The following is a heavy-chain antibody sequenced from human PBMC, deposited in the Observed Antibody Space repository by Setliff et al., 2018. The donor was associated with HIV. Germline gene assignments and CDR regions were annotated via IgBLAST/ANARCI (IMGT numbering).Heavy chain of an antibody. CDR2: ISAYNGNT. J-gene: IGHJ4*02. CDR1: GYTFTSYG. CDR3: ARLRGRTIFGVPEGPFDY. D-gene: IGHD3-3*01. Sequence: ASVKVSCKASGYTFTSYGISWVRQAPGQGLEWMGWISAYNGNTNYAQKHQGRVTMTTDTSTSTAYMELRSLRSDDTAVYYCARLRGRTIFGVPEGPFDYWGQGTLVTVSS. V-gene: IGHV1-18*01.